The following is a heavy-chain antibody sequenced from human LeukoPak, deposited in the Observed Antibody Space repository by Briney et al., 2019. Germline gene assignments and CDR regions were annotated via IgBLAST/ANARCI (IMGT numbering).Heavy chain of an antibody. CDR2: ISAYNGNT. V-gene: IGHV1-18*01. Sequence: ASVKVSCKASGYTFTSNGISWVRQAPGQGLEWMGWISAYNGNTNYAQKLQGRVIMTTDTSTSTAYMELRSLRSDDTAVYYCARDRGKLEHRDNWGQGTLVTVSS. CDR1: GYTFTSNG. J-gene: IGHJ4*02. CDR3: ARDRGKLEHRDN. D-gene: IGHD1/OR15-1a*01.